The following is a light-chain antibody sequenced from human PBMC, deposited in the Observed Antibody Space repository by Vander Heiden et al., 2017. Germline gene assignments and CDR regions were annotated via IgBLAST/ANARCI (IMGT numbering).Light chain of an antibody. CDR1: QSVGSW. CDR2: DAS. CDR3: QQYGSPWT. Sequence: DIQMTQSPSTLSASVGDRVSITCRASQSVGSWLAWYQQTAGKAPKLLIYDASTLESGVPSRFSGSGSGTEFTLTISSLQTEDYATYYCQQYGSPWTFAQGTKVEIK. V-gene: IGKV1-5*01. J-gene: IGKJ1*01.